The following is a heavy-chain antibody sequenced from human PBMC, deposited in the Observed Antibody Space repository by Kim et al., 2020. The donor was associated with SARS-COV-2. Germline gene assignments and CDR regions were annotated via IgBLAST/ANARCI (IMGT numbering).Heavy chain of an antibody. V-gene: IGHV4-39*07. Sequence: SETLSLTCTVSGGSISSSSYYWGWIRQPPGKGLEWIGSIYYSGSTYYNPSLKSRVTISVDTSKNQFSLKLSSVTAADTAVYYCARAFDLSRGGRGYGMDVWGQGTTVTVSS. D-gene: IGHD3-10*01. CDR3: ARAFDLSRGGRGYGMDV. CDR2: IYYSGST. CDR1: GGSISSSSYY. J-gene: IGHJ6*02.